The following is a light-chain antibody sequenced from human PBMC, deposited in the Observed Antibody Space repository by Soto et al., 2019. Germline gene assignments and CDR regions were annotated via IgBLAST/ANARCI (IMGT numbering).Light chain of an antibody. CDR1: QSISSY. CDR3: QQYAGSLYT. CDR2: DAS. J-gene: IGKJ2*01. V-gene: IGKV3-11*01. Sequence: EIVLTQSPATLSLSPGERVTLSCRASQSISSYLAWYQQKAGQAPRLLIYDASNRATGIPARFSGSGSGTDFSLTISRLEPEDFAVYYCQQYAGSLYTFAQGTKVDIK.